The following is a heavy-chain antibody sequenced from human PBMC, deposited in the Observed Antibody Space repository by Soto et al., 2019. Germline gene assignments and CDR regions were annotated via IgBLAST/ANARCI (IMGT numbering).Heavy chain of an antibody. CDR1: GGSLTSYY. CDR3: AKDLTRQLAYWLDP. J-gene: IGHJ5*02. Sequence: SETLSLTCSVSGGSLTSYYWSWIRQPPGEGLEWIGYIYYTGRAYYSPSLKSRATISVDTSKNQFSLKVSSATAADTAVYYCAKDLTRQLAYWLDPWGQGTQVTVSS. D-gene: IGHD6-6*01. CDR2: IYYTGRA. V-gene: IGHV4-59*01.